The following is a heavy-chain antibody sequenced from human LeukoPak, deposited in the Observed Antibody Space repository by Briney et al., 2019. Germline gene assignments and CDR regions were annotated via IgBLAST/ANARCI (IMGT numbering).Heavy chain of an antibody. CDR3: ARYHAATDYYDSSDAFDI. D-gene: IGHD3-22*01. V-gene: IGHV3-21*01. CDR2: ISSSSSYI. CDR1: GFTFSSYS. J-gene: IGHJ3*02. Sequence: GGSLRLSCAASGFTFSSYSMNWVRQAPGKGLEWVSSISSSSSYIYYADSVKGRFTISRDNAKNSLYLQMNSLRAEDTAVYYCARYHAATDYYDSSDAFDIWGQGTMVTVSS.